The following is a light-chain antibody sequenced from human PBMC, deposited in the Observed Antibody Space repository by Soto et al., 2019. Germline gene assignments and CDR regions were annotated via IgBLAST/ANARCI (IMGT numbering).Light chain of an antibody. J-gene: IGKJ5*01. Sequence: TQFPGILSASPGEGVTLSCRASQSVSTNLAWFQQKPGQAPRLLIYGASNRATGIPERFSGSGSGTDFTLTISRLEPQDSAMYYCQQYVISVTFGQGTRLEIK. CDR3: QQYVISVT. CDR1: QSVSTN. CDR2: GAS. V-gene: IGKV3-20*01.